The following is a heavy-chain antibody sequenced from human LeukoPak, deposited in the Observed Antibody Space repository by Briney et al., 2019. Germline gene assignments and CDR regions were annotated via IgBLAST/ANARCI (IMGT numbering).Heavy chain of an antibody. CDR3: AKDVGAGELLLLYYFDY. Sequence: GGSLRLSCAASGFTFDDYAMHWVRHAPGKGLEWVSGISWNSGSIGYADSVKGRFTISRDNAKNSLYLQMNSLRAEDTALYYCAKDVGAGELLLLYYFDYWGQGTLVTVSS. J-gene: IGHJ4*02. V-gene: IGHV3-9*01. CDR1: GFTFDDYA. D-gene: IGHD1-26*01. CDR2: ISWNSGSI.